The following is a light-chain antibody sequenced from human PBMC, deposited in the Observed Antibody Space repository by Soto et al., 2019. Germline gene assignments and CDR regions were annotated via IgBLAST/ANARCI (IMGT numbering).Light chain of an antibody. CDR3: QQRTYRPPIT. J-gene: IGKJ5*01. CDR2: DAS. Sequence: EIVLTQSPATLSLSPGERATLSCRASQNVTNYLAWYQQKPAQAPSLLIYDASTRATDTPARFSGSGSGTDFTLTISSLDPEGFAIYYCQQRTYRPPITFGQGTRLEIK. CDR1: QNVTNY. V-gene: IGKV3-11*01.